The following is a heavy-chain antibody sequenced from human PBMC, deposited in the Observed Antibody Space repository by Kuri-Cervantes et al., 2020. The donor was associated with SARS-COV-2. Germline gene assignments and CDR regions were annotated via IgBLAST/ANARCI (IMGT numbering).Heavy chain of an antibody. D-gene: IGHD1-7*01. CDR2: ISYDGSNK. V-gene: IGHV3-30*04. J-gene: IGHJ6*03. CDR1: GFTFSSYF. CDR3: WGAGQDGVSWIYVIYYCLDL. Sequence: AGSLSLSCAVSGFTFSSYFMHWVRQAPGKGLEWVAVISYDGSNKYYADSVKGLFIISRDNYKNTLYLHMTSLRAEEAAVYYCWGAGQDGVSWIYVIYYCLDLWGKGTTVTVSS.